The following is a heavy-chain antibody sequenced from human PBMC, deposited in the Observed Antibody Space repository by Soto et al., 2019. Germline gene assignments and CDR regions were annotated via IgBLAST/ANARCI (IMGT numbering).Heavy chain of an antibody. CDR1: GYSFTYND. D-gene: IGHD3-16*01. CDR3: ARMATFGSLNWFDP. V-gene: IGHV1-8*01. CDR2: MNPGSGDT. Sequence: ASVKVSCKASGYSFTYNDVSWVRQATGQGLEWMGWMNPGSGDTGYAQKFQGRVTMTRDISTATAYMELSSLRSDDTATYYCARMATFGSLNWFDPWGQGTLVTVSS. J-gene: IGHJ5*02.